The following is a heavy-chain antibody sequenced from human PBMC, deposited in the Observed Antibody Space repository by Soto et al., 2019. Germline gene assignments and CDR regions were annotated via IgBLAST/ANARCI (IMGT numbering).Heavy chain of an antibody. CDR3: ASGRGRYFYYGMDV. V-gene: IGHV3-23*01. Sequence: EVQLLESGGGLVQPGGSLRLSCAASGFTFSSYAITWVRQAPGKGLEWVSVISGSGDRTYYADSVKGRFTISRDNSKNTLYLQRNSLRAEDTAVYYCASGRGRYFYYGMDVWGQGTTVTVSS. CDR2: ISGSGDRT. CDR1: GFTFSSYA. D-gene: IGHD1-26*01. J-gene: IGHJ6*02.